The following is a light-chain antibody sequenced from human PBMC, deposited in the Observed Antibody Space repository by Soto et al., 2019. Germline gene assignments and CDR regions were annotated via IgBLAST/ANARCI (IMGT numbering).Light chain of an antibody. J-gene: IGKJ1*01. V-gene: IGKV3-20*01. Sequence: IVLTQSPGTLSLSPGERATLSCRASQSVSSSYLAWYQQKPGQAPRLLIYGASSRATGIPDRFSGSGSGTDFTLTIRRMEPEDFAVYYCQQYSNMWTFGQGTKVDIK. CDR3: QQYSNMWT. CDR2: GAS. CDR1: QSVSSSY.